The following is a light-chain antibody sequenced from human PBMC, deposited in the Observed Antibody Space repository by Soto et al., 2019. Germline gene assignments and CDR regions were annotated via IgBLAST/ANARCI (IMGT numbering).Light chain of an antibody. J-gene: IGLJ2*01. Sequence: QSGLTQPPSVSGAPGQMVTISCTGCSSNIGAGYDVHWYQQLPGTAPKLLIYGNSNRPSGVPDRFSGSKSGTSASLAITGLQAEDEADYYCQSYDSSLSGSVFGGGTKLTVL. CDR2: GNS. CDR1: SSNIGAGYD. CDR3: QSYDSSLSGSV. V-gene: IGLV1-40*01.